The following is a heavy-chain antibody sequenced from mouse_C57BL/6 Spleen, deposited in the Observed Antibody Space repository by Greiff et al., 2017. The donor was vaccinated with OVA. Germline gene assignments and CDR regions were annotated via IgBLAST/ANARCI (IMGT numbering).Heavy chain of an antibody. V-gene: IGHV1-59*01. D-gene: IGHD2-5*01. J-gene: IGHJ3*01. Sequence: QVQLQQPGAELVRPGTSVKLSCKASGYTFTSYWMHWVKQRPGQGLEWIGVIDPSDSYTTYNQKFKGKATLTVDTSSSTTYMQHCNLTSEYSAVYYCARGNSNYAWFAYWGQGTLVTVSA. CDR1: GYTFTSYW. CDR3: ARGNSNYAWFAY. CDR2: IDPSDSYT.